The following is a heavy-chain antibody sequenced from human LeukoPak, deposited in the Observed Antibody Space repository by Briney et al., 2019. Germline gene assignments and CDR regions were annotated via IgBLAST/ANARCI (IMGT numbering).Heavy chain of an antibody. CDR3: ARGQKYRSGYTVTELDSGYFDY. D-gene: IGHD5-18*01. J-gene: IGHJ4*02. CDR1: GGSISSSSYY. CDR2: IYYSGST. V-gene: IGHV4-39*07. Sequence: SETLSLTCTVSGGSISSSSYYWGWIRQPPGKGLKWIGSIYYSGSTYYNPSLKSRVTISVDTSKNQFSLRLSSVTAADTAVYYCARGQKYRSGYTVTELDSGYFDYWGQGPLVTVSS.